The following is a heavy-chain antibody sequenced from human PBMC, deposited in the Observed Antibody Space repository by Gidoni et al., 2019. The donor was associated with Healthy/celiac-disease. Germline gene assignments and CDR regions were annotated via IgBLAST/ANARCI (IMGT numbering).Heavy chain of an antibody. CDR2: IKSKTDGGTT. J-gene: IGHJ4*02. Sequence: EVQLVESGGGLVKPGGALRLSCAASGFTFSNAWMSWVRQAPGKGLEWVGRIKSKTDGGTTDYAAPVKGRFTISRDDSKNTLYLQMNSLKTEDTAVYYCTAGVVVAATHGYWGQGTLVTVSS. CDR3: TAGVVVAATHGY. D-gene: IGHD2-15*01. V-gene: IGHV3-15*01. CDR1: GFTFSNAW.